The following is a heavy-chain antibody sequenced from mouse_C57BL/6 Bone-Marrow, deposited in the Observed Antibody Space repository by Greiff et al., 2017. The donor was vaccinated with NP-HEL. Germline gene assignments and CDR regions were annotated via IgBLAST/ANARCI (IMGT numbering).Heavy chain of an antibody. Sequence: QVQLQQSGAELARPGASVKLSCKASGYTFTSYGISWVKQRTGQGLEWIGEIYPRSGYTYYNEKFKGKATLTADKSSSTAYMELRSLTSEDTAVYFCARPYYGSLFDYWGQGTTLTVSS. V-gene: IGHV1-81*01. CDR3: ARPYYGSLFDY. D-gene: IGHD1-1*01. CDR1: GYTFTSYG. J-gene: IGHJ2*01. CDR2: IYPRSGYT.